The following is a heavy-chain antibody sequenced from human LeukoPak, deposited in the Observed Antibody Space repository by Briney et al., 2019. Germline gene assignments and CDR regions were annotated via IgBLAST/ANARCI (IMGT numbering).Heavy chain of an antibody. Sequence: SETLSLTCGVYGGSFSGYYWSWIRQPPGKGLEWIGEINHSGSTSYNPSLRSRVTISVDSSKTQFSLKLSSVTAADTAVYYCARGLHAYSSSSHWFDPWGQGTLVTASS. D-gene: IGHD6-6*01. J-gene: IGHJ5*02. CDR3: ARGLHAYSSSSHWFDP. V-gene: IGHV4-34*01. CDR2: INHSGST. CDR1: GGSFSGYY.